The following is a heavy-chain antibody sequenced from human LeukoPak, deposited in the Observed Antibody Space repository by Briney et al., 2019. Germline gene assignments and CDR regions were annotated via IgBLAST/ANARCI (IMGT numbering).Heavy chain of an antibody. D-gene: IGHD3-10*01. J-gene: IGHJ5*02. Sequence: PGGSLRLSCAASGFTFSSNVMSWVRQAPGKGLEWVSYIGSSGYTTYYAGSVRGRFTVSRYNVKKSLYLEMNSLRSEDTALYYCASRVRGYGSGSYSFFDLWGKGTLVTVST. CDR2: IGSSGYTT. CDR1: GFTFSSNV. CDR3: ASRVRGYGSGSYSFFDL. V-gene: IGHV3-48*04.